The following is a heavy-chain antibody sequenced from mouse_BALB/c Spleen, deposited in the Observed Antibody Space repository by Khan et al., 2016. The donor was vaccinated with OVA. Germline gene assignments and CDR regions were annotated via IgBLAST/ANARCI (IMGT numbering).Heavy chain of an antibody. CDR1: GFTFSGYA. V-gene: IGHV5-9-4*01. Sequence: EVELVESGGGLVKPGGSLKLSCAASGFTFSGYAMSWVRQTPAKRLEGVAAISGGGSNTDYPDTVTGRFTSSRDNDKNTLYLEMSSVRSEDTAMYYCASDRYYGSSPDWFAYWGQGTLVTVSA. D-gene: IGHD1-1*01. CDR3: ASDRYYGSSPDWFAY. CDR2: ISGGGSNT. J-gene: IGHJ3*01.